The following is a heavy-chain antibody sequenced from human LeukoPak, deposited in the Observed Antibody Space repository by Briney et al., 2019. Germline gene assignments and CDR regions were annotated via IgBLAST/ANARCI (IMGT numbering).Heavy chain of an antibody. V-gene: IGHV5-51*01. CDR3: ARIWGPREGATYYFDY. J-gene: IGHJ4*02. D-gene: IGHD1-26*01. Sequence: GESLKISCKGSGYSFTNNWIGWVRQMPGKGLEWMGITYPGDSNTRYSPSFQGQVTISADKSISTAYLQWSSLKASGTAMYYCARIWGPREGATYYFDYWGQGTLVTVSS. CDR1: GYSFTNNW. CDR2: TYPGDSNT.